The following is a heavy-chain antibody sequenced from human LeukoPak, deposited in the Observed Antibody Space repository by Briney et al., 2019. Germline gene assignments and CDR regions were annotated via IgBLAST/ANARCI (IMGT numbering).Heavy chain of an antibody. D-gene: IGHD6-13*01. CDR1: DGSIGSGSYY. Sequence: SQTLSLTCTVSDGSIGSGSYYWTWIRQPAGKGLEWIGRISTSGSTNYNPSLKSRVTISADTSKNQFSLKLNSVTAADTAVYYCARAAAAGLDSWGQGTLVTVSS. CDR3: ARAAAAGLDS. CDR2: ISTSGST. V-gene: IGHV4-61*02. J-gene: IGHJ4*02.